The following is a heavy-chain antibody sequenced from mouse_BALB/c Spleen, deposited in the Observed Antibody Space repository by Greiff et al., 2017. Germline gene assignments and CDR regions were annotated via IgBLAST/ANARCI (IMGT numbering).Heavy chain of an antibody. J-gene: IGHJ1*01. CDR2: IDPANGNT. CDR1: GFNIKDTY. V-gene: IGHV14-3*02. CDR3: ARGDYGSSGWYFDV. D-gene: IGHD1-1*01. Sequence: DVQLQESGAELVKPGASVKLSCTASGFNIKDTYMHWVKQRPEQGLEWIGRIDPANGNTKYDPKFQGKATITADTSSNTAYLQLSSLTSEDTAVYYCARGDYGSSGWYFDVWGAGTTVTVSS.